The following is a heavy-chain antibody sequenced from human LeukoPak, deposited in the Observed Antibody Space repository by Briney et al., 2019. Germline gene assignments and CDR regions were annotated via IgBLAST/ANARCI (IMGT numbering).Heavy chain of an antibody. CDR2: INPNSGGT. V-gene: IGHV1-2*04. D-gene: IGHD3-22*01. J-gene: IGHJ6*02. CDR3: ARDPLRYYDSSGYPHYYYYYGMDV. CDR1: GCTFTGYY. Sequence: ASVKVSCKASGCTFTGYYMHWVRQAPGQGLEWMGWINPNSGGTNYAQKFQGWVTMTRDTSISTAYMELSRLRSDDTAVYYCARDPLRYYDSSGYPHYYYYYGMDVWGQGTTVTVSS.